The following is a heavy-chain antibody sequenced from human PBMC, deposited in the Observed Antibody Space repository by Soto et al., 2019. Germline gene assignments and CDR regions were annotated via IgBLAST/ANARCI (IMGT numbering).Heavy chain of an antibody. CDR3: ASQQLVHYYYGMDV. J-gene: IGHJ6*02. V-gene: IGHV4-39*01. D-gene: IGHD6-13*01. CDR2: IYYSGST. Sequence: QLQLQESGPGLVKPSETLSLTCTVSGGSISSSSYYWGWIRQLPGKGLEWIGSIYYSGSTYYNPSLKSRVTISVDTSKNQFSLKLSSVTAADTAVYYCASQQLVHYYYGMDVWGQGTTVTVSS. CDR1: GGSISSSSYY.